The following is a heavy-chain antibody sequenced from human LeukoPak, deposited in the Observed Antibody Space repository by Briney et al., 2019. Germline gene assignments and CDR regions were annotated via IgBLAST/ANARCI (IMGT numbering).Heavy chain of an antibody. Sequence: KPSETLSLTCTVSGGSISSYYWSGIRQPPGKGLEWIGYIYYSGSTNYNPSLKSRVTISVDTSKNQFSLKLSSVTAADTAVYYCARGPVAAITHFDYWGQGTLVTVSS. CDR1: GGSISSYY. V-gene: IGHV4-59*01. CDR3: ARGPVAAITHFDY. D-gene: IGHD5-12*01. CDR2: IYYSGST. J-gene: IGHJ4*02.